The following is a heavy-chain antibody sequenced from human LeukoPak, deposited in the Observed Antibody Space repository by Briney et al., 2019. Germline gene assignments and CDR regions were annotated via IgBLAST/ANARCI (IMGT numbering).Heavy chain of an antibody. Sequence: GGSLRLSCAASGFTFSSYGMSWVRQAPEKGLEWVSGISGSGGSTYYADSVKGRFTISRDNFKDTLYLQMNILRAEDTAVYYCARDPQDSSSWYFDCWGQGTLVTVSS. D-gene: IGHD6-13*01. CDR2: ISGSGGST. CDR3: ARDPQDSSSWYFDC. V-gene: IGHV3-23*01. J-gene: IGHJ4*02. CDR1: GFTFSSYG.